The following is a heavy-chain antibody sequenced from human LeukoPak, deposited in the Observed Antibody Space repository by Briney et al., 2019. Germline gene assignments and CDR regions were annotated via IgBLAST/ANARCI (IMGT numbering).Heavy chain of an antibody. CDR3: AREELGSSLGFDP. CDR2: ISFDGSNK. D-gene: IGHD3-16*01. J-gene: IGHJ5*02. Sequence: GGSLRLSCAASGFTFSSYGMHWVRQAPGKGLEWVAVISFDGSNKYYADSVKGRFTISRDNSKNTLYLQMNSLRAEDTAVYYCAREELGSSLGFDPWGQGTPVTVSS. CDR1: GFTFSSYG. V-gene: IGHV3-30*19.